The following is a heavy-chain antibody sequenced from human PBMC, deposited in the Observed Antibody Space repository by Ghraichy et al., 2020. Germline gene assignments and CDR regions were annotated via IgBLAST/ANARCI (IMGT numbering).Heavy chain of an antibody. D-gene: IGHD1-26*01. CDR2: IYYSGST. Sequence: SQTLSLTCTVSGGSISSSSYYWGWIRQPPGKGLEWIGSIYYSGSTYYNPSLKSRVTISVDTSKNQFSLKLSSVTAADTAVYYCARRLFQVGATNFDYWGQGTLVTVSS. CDR1: GGSISSSSYY. J-gene: IGHJ4*02. V-gene: IGHV4-39*01. CDR3: ARRLFQVGATNFDY.